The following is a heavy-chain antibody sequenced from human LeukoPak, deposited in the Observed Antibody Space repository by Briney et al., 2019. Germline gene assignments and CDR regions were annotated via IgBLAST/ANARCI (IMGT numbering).Heavy chain of an antibody. CDR3: ARDTSGPDY. J-gene: IGHJ4*02. CDR2: MKQDGSEK. Sequence: GGSLRLSFAAPGFPFSNYWMSWVRQAPGKGLEWVANMKQDGSEKNYVDSVKARFTISRDNAKNSLYLQMNSLRAEDTAVYYCARDTSGPDYWGQGILVTVSS. D-gene: IGHD2-8*01. CDR1: GFPFSNYW. V-gene: IGHV3-7*01.